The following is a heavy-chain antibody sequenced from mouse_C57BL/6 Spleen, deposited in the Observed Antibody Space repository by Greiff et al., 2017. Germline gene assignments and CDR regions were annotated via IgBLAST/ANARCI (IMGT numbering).Heavy chain of an antibody. J-gene: IGHJ2*01. Sequence: VQLQQSGPELVKPGASVKIPCKASGYTFTDYNMDWVKQSHGKSLEWIGDINPNNGGTNYNQKFKGKATLTVDKSSSTAYMELRSLTSEDTAVDYGARELRSKGDYFDYWGQGTTLTVSS. D-gene: IGHD1-1*01. V-gene: IGHV1-18*01. CDR1: GYTFTDYN. CDR3: ARELRSKGDYFDY. CDR2: INPNNGGT.